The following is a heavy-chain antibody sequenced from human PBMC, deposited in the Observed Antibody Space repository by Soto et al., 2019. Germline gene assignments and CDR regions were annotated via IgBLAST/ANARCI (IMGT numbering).Heavy chain of an antibody. CDR3: ARGILYSSNFDY. Sequence: EVQLVESGGGLVKPGGSLRLSCAVSGFTFSTYSMNWVRQAPGKGLEWVSSISSSSDYIYYADSVKGRFTISRDNAKNSLYLQMNSLRAEATAVYYCARGILYSSNFDYWGQGTLVTVSS. D-gene: IGHD6-19*01. CDR2: ISSSSDYI. V-gene: IGHV3-21*01. CDR1: GFTFSTYS. J-gene: IGHJ4*02.